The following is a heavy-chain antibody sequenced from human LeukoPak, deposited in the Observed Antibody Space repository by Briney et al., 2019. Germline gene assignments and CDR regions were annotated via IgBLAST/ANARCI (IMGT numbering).Heavy chain of an antibody. Sequence: GGSLRLSCVVSGFTFSSYWMHWVRQAPGKGLVWVSCINTDGSSTNYADSVKGRFTISRDNAKNTLYLQMNSLRAEDTAVYYCARAEDCSSTSCPRAFDIWGQGTMVTVSS. V-gene: IGHV3-74*01. CDR3: ARAEDCSSTSCPRAFDI. D-gene: IGHD2-2*01. CDR1: GFTFSSYW. CDR2: INTDGSST. J-gene: IGHJ3*02.